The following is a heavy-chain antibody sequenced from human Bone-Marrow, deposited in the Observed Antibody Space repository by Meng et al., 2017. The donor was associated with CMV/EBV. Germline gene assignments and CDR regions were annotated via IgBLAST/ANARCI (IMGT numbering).Heavy chain of an antibody. D-gene: IGHD1-26*01. CDR2: IRYDGSNK. CDR1: GFTFSSYG. Sequence: GESLKISCAASGFTFSSYGMHWVRQAPGKGLEWVAFIRYDGSNKYYADSVKGRFTISRDNSKNTLYLQMNSLRAEDTAVYYCAKPGPTKLVSWLPDYYYYGMDVWGQATTVTVSS. J-gene: IGHJ6*02. CDR3: AKPGPTKLVSWLPDYYYYGMDV. V-gene: IGHV3-30*02.